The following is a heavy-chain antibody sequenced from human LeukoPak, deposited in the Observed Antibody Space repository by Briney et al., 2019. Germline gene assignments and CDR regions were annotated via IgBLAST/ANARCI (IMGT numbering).Heavy chain of an antibody. Sequence: GGSLRLSCAASGFTFSSYWMHWVRQAPGKGLVWVSRINSDGSSTSYADSVKGRFTISRDNAKNTLYLQMNSLRAEDTAVYYCARESAGYCSGGSCYSGFDYWGQGTLVTVSS. D-gene: IGHD2-15*01. CDR1: GFTFSSYW. CDR3: ARESAGYCSGGSCYSGFDY. J-gene: IGHJ4*02. V-gene: IGHV3-74*01. CDR2: INSDGSST.